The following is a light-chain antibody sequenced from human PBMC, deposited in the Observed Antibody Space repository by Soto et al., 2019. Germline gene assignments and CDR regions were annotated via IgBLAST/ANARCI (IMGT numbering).Light chain of an antibody. Sequence: EIVLTQSTATLSASPGERVTLSCRASQNVGVRLAWYHHKPGQAPRLLIYEASNSAAGIPGRFSGSGSGTDFTLTITSLEPEDFAFYYCHHRQRWPRTFGQGTKV. CDR2: EAS. CDR3: HHRQRWPRT. CDR1: QNVGVR. V-gene: IGKV3-11*01. J-gene: IGKJ1*01.